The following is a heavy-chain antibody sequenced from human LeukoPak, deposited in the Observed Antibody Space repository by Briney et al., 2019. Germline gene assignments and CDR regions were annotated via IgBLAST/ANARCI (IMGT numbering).Heavy chain of an antibody. J-gene: IGHJ4*02. CDR2: IIPIFGTA. V-gene: IGHV1-69*13. CDR1: GYTFTSYA. CDR3: ARDPGGYGFDY. Sequence: SVKVSCKASGYTFTSYAMHWVRQAPGQGLEWMGGIIPIFGTANYAQKFQGRVTITADESTSTAYMELSSLRSEDTAVYYCARDPGGYGFDYWGQGTLVTVSS. D-gene: IGHD5-12*01.